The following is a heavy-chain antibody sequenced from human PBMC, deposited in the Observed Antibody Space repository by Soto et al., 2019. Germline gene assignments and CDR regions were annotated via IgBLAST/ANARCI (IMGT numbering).Heavy chain of an antibody. J-gene: IGHJ4*02. D-gene: IGHD3-10*01. Sequence: QVQLVQSGAEVKKPGSSVKVSCKASGGTFSSYAISWVRQAPGPGLEWMGGIIPIFGTANYAQKFQGRVTITADKSTSTAYMELSSLRSEYTSVYYCARTDYYGSGSPEFWGQGTLVTVSS. CDR3: ARTDYYGSGSPEF. V-gene: IGHV1-69*06. CDR2: IIPIFGTA. CDR1: GGTFSSYA.